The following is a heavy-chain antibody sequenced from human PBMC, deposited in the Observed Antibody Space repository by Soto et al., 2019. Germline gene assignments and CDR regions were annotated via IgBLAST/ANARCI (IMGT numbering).Heavy chain of an antibody. J-gene: IGHJ4*02. D-gene: IGHD3-16*02. CDR1: GGSFSGYY. CDR2: INHSGST. Sequence: SETLSLTCAVYGGSFSGYYWSWIRQPPGKGLEWIGEINHSGSTNYNPSLKSRVTISVDTSKNQFSLKLSSVTAADTAVYYCARTSGGLRLGELSSTAYYFDYWGQGTLVTVSS. CDR3: ARTSGGLRLGELSSTAYYFDY. V-gene: IGHV4-34*01.